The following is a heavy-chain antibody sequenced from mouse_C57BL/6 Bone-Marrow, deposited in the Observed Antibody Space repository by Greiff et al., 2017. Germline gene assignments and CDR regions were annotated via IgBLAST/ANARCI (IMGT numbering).Heavy chain of an antibody. CDR3: ARITTVVNWYFDV. CDR1: GFTFSSYA. D-gene: IGHD1-1*01. Sequence: EVKVEESGGGLVKPGGSLKLSCAASGFTFSSYAMSWVRQTPEKRLEWVATISDGGSYTYYPDNVKGRFTISRENAKNTLYLEMSSLRSEDTAMYYCARITTVVNWYFDVWGTGTTVTVSS. J-gene: IGHJ1*03. V-gene: IGHV5-4*03. CDR2: ISDGGSYT.